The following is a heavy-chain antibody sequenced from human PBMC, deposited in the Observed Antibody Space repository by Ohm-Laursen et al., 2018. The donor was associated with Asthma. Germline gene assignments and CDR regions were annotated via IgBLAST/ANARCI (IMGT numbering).Heavy chain of an antibody. CDR3: ARGEDYDILTGYYWLGADYGMDV. D-gene: IGHD3-9*01. Sequence: SETLSLTCAVYGGSFSGYYWSWIRQPPGKGLEWIGEINHSGSTNYNPSLKSRVTISVDTSKNQFSLKLSSVTAADTAVYYCARGEDYDILTGYYWLGADYGMDVWGQGTTVTVSS. V-gene: IGHV4-34*01. CDR2: INHSGST. CDR1: GGSFSGYY. J-gene: IGHJ6*02.